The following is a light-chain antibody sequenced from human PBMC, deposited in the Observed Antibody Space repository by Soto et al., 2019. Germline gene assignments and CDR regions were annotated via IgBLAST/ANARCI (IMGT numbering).Light chain of an antibody. V-gene: IGKV1-39*01. CDR2: GAS. CDR3: QQSYTSPYT. Sequence: DIQMTQSPSSLSASVGDRVTITCRASQTISTHLHWYQHKPGKAPNLVIYGASSLQTGVPSRFSGSGSGTDFTLSINSLQPEDFATYYCQQSYTSPYTFGQGTELEI. J-gene: IGKJ2*01. CDR1: QTISTH.